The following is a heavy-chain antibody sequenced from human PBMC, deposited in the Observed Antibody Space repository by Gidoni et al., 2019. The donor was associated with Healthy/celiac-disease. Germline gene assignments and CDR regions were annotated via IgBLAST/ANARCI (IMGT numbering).Heavy chain of an antibody. D-gene: IGHD4-17*01. CDR1: GGSISSGGYY. J-gene: IGHJ1*01. V-gene: IGHV4-31*03. Sequence: QVQLQESGPGRVKPSQTLSLTCTVPGGSISSGGYYWSWIRQHPGKGLEWIGDIYYSGSTYYNPSLKSRVTISVDTSKNQFSLKLSSVTAADTAVYYCARAPTTVTIGGYFQHWGQGTLVTVSS. CDR3: ARAPTTVTIGGYFQH. CDR2: IYYSGST.